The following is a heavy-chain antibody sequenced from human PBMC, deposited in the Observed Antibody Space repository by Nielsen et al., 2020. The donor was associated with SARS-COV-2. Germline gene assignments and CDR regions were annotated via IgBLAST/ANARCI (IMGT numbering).Heavy chain of an antibody. CDR3: ASGADYAAYGGDPDYGMDV. V-gene: IGHV5-51*01. D-gene: IGHD4-23*01. CDR2: IYPGDSDT. Sequence: GGSLRLSCKGSGSGFTSYWIGWVRQMPGKGLEWMGIIYPGDSDTRYSPSFQGQVTISADKSISTAYLQWSSLKASDTAMYYCASGADYAAYGGDPDYGMDVWGQGTTVTVSS. CDR1: GSGFTSYW. J-gene: IGHJ6*02.